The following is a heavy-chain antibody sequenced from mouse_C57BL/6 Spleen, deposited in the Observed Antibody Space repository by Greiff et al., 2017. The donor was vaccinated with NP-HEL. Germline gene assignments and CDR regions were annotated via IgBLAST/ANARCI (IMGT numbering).Heavy chain of an antibody. J-gene: IGHJ2*01. V-gene: IGHV1-15*01. Sequence: QVQLQQSGAELVRPGASVTLSCKASGYTFTDYEMHWVKQTPVHGLEWIGAIDPETGGTAYNQKFKGKAILTADKSSSTAYMELRSLTSEDSAVYYCTRRRYTPLNYWGQGTTLTVSA. CDR3: TRRRYTPLNY. D-gene: IGHD2-14*01. CDR2: IDPETGGT. CDR1: GYTFTDYE.